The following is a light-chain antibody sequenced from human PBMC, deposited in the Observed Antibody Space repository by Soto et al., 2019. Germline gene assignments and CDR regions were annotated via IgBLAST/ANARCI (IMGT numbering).Light chain of an antibody. CDR1: QSVSNNY. J-gene: IGKJ4*01. Sequence: EIVLTQSPGTLSLSPEERVTLSCRASQSVSNNYLAWHQQKPGQAPRLLIYGASSRATGIPDRFSGSGSGTDFTLTISRLEPEDFAVYYCQQYGRSPLTFGGGTKVDI. CDR2: GAS. CDR3: QQYGRSPLT. V-gene: IGKV3-20*01.